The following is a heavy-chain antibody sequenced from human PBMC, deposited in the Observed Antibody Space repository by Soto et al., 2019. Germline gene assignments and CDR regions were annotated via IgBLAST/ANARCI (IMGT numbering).Heavy chain of an antibody. D-gene: IGHD6-19*01. Sequence: QVQLVESGGGVVQPGRSLRLSCAVSGFSFSSYGMHWVRQAPGKGLEWVALILHDGSKKYYADSVKGRFTISRDNSKNTLYLEMNSRRAEDTAVYYCAKDRGHSSGCFDFWGQGTLVTVSS. CDR1: GFSFSSYG. CDR2: ILHDGSKK. CDR3: AKDRGHSSGCFDF. V-gene: IGHV3-30*18. J-gene: IGHJ4*02.